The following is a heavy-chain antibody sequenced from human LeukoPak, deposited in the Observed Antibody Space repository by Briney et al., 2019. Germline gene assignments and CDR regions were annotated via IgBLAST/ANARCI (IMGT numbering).Heavy chain of an antibody. D-gene: IGHD3-22*01. CDR3: AKAEYNYYDRSGPFYFDY. Sequence: GGSLRLSCAASGFTFSSYAMSWVRQAPGKGLEWVSAISGSGGSTYYADSVKGRFTISRDNSKNTLYLQMNSLRAEDTAVYYCAKAEYNYYDRSGPFYFDYWGQGTLVTVSS. CDR1: GFTFSSYA. V-gene: IGHV3-23*01. CDR2: ISGSGGST. J-gene: IGHJ4*02.